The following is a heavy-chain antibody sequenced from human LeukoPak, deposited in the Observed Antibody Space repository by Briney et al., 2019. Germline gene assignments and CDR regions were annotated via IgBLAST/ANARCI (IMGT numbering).Heavy chain of an antibody. CDR2: IYYSGST. V-gene: IGHV4-59*08. CDR1: GGSISSYY. Sequence: SETLSLTCTVSGGSISSYYWSWIRQPPGKGLEWIGYIYYSGSTNYNPSLKSRVTISVDTSKNQFFLKLSSVTAADTAVYYCASSEHYDFWSGYPTKFDYWGQGTLVTVSS. CDR3: ASSEHYDFWSGYPTKFDY. J-gene: IGHJ4*02. D-gene: IGHD3-3*01.